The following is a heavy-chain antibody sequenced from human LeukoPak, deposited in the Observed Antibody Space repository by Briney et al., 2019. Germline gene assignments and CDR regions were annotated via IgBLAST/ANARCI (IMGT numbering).Heavy chain of an antibody. CDR2: ISGSGGST. Sequence: PGGSLRLSCSASGFTFSSYAMSWVRQAPGKGREWVSAISGSGGSTYYADSVKGRFTISRDNSKNTLYLQMNSLRAEDTAVYYCAKTGYTARDFDYWGQGTLVTVSS. J-gene: IGHJ4*02. CDR3: AKTGYTARDFDY. D-gene: IGHD5-18*01. CDR1: GFTFSSYA. V-gene: IGHV3-23*01.